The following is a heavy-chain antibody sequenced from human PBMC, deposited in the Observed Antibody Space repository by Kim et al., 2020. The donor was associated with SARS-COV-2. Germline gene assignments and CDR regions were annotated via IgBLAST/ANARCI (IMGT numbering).Heavy chain of an antibody. V-gene: IGHV4-59*08. J-gene: IGHJ4*02. CDR3: ARHSTYYYDSSGYHPIDY. D-gene: IGHD3-22*01. CDR1: GGSISSYY. Sequence: SETLSLTCTVSGGSISSYYWSWIRQPPGKGLEWIGYIYYSGSTNYNPSLKSRVTISVDTSKNQFSLKLSCVTAADTAVYYCARHSTYYYDSSGYHPIDYWGQGTLVTVSS. CDR2: IYYSGST.